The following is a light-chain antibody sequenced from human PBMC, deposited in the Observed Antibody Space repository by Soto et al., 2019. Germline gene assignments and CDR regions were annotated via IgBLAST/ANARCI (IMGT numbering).Light chain of an antibody. V-gene: IGKV3-20*01. J-gene: IGKJ1*01. CDR3: QQYGSSQWT. CDR1: QSVSSSY. Sequence: EIVSTQSPGTLSLSPGERATLSCRASQSVSSSYLAWYQQKPGQAPRLLIYGASSRATGIPDRFSGSGSGTDFTLTINRLEPEDFAVYYCQQYGSSQWTFGQGTKVEIK. CDR2: GAS.